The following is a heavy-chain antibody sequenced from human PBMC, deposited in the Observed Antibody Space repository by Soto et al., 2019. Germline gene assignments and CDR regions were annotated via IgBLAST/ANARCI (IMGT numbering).Heavy chain of an antibody. V-gene: IGHV4-39*07. Sequence: SETLSLTCTVSGGSISSGGYYWGWIRQPPGKGLEWIGSIYYSGSTYYNPSLKSRVTISRDDSQKIMYLQMNSLTTDDTGVYYCIWESKFFSAWRWGLGTLVTVSS. CDR2: IYYSGST. D-gene: IGHD1-26*01. J-gene: IGHJ4*02. CDR1: GGSISSGGYY. CDR3: IWESKFFSAWR.